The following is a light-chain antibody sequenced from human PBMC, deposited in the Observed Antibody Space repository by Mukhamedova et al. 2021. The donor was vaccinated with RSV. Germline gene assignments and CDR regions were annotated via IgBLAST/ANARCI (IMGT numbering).Light chain of an antibody. Sequence: GKAPKLLIHSAASLQSGVPVRFSGIGSGTDFTLTISSLQPEDFAVYFCQQTRTTPRTFGQGTKVDIK. V-gene: IGKV1-39*01. CDR3: QQTRTTPRT. CDR2: SAA. J-gene: IGKJ1*01.